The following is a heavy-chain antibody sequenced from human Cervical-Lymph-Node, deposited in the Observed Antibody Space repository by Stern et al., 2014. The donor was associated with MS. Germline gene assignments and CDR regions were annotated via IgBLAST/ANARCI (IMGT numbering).Heavy chain of an antibody. CDR3: ARDILYYEFWSGLEYFQH. Sequence: EVQLVESGGGLVQPGGSLRLSCAASGFTFSNYWMSWVRQAPGKGLEWMANIKQDGSEKYYVDSVKGRFTISRDNAKNSLYLQMNSLRAEDSAVYYCARDILYYEFWSGLEYFQHWGLGTLVTVSS. J-gene: IGHJ1*01. D-gene: IGHD3-3*01. CDR1: GFTFSNYW. V-gene: IGHV3-7*01. CDR2: IKQDGSEK.